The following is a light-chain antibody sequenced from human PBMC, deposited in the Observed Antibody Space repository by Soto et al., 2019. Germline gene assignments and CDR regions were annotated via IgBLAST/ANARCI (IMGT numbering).Light chain of an antibody. CDR1: SSDVGSYNR. CDR2: EVN. CDR3: SSYTSSNTYV. Sequence: QSVLTQPPSVSGSPGQSVAISCTGTSSDVGSYNRVAWYQQPPGTAPKLMISEVNNRPSGVPDRFSGSKSGNTASLTISGLQAEDEADYYCSSYTSSNTYVFGTGTKVTVL. V-gene: IGLV2-18*02. J-gene: IGLJ1*01.